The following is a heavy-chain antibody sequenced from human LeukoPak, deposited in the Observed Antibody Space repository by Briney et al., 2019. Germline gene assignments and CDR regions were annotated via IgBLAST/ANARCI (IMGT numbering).Heavy chain of an antibody. CDR3: AREPAYDYSNPSAINWFDP. CDR2: IIPIFGTA. CDR1: GGTFSSYA. J-gene: IGHJ5*02. D-gene: IGHD4-11*01. Sequence: ASVKVSCKASGGTFSSYAISWVRQAPGQGLEWVGGIIPIFGTANYAQKFQGRVTITADKSTSTAYMELSSLRSEDTAVYYCAREPAYDYSNPSAINWFDPWGQGTLVTVSS. V-gene: IGHV1-69*06.